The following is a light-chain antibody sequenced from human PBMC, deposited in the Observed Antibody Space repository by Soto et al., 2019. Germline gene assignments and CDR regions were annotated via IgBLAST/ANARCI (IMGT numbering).Light chain of an antibody. Sequence: EIVLTQSPGTLSLSPGERATLSCRASESVTSSYLAWYQQKPGQAPRLLIYGASSRATGTPDRFSGSGSGTDFTLTISRLEPEDFAVYYCQQYGSPTWTFGQGTKVDIK. J-gene: IGKJ1*01. CDR3: QQYGSPTWT. V-gene: IGKV3-20*01. CDR1: ESVTSSY. CDR2: GAS.